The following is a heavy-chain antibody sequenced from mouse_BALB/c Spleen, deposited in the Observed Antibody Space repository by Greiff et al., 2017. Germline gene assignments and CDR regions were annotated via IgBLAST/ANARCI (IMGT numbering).Heavy chain of an antibody. J-gene: IGHJ4*01. CDR3: ARDPDGPYAMDY. V-gene: IGHV5-12-1*01. Sequence: EVKLQESGGGLVKPGGSLKLSCAASGFAFSSYDMSWVRQTPEKRLEWVAYISSGGGSTYYPDTVKGRFTISRDNAKNTLYLQMSSLKSEDTAMYYCARDPDGPYAMDYWGQGTSVTVSS. CDR2: ISSGGGST. CDR1: GFAFSSYD. D-gene: IGHD2-3*01.